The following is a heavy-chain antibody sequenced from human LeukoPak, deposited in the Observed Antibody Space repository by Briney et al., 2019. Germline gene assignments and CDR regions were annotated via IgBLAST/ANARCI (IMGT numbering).Heavy chain of an antibody. V-gene: IGHV4-4*07. CDR2: MYTTGST. CDR3: ARDLGAGHVDY. CDR1: GGPISSYS. D-gene: IGHD1-26*01. J-gene: IGHJ4*02. Sequence: SEPLSLTCIVPGGPISSYSWSWIRQPAGKGLEWIGHMYTTGSTNYNPSLKSRVTMAVDTSKNQFSLKMSTVTAADTAVYYCARDLGAGHVDYWGQGTLVTVSS.